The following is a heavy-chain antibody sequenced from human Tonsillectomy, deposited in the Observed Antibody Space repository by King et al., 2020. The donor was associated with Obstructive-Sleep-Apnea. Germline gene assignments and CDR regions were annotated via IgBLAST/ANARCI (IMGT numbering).Heavy chain of an antibody. D-gene: IGHD3-10*01. CDR1: GFTFSSYA. CDR2: IRGSGGST. J-gene: IGHJ4*02. CDR3: ANTLAGSYYNGFDY. V-gene: IGHV3-23*04. Sequence: VQLVESGGGLVQPGGSLRLSCAASGFTFSSYAMSWVRQAPGKGREWVSAIRGSGGSTYYADSVKGRFTISRDNSKNPLYLQMNSLRAEDTAVYYCANTLAGSYYNGFDYWGQGTLVTVSS.